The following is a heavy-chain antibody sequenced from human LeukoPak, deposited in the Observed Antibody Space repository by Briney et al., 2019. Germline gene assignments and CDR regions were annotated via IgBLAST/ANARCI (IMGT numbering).Heavy chain of an antibody. D-gene: IGHD4-23*01. V-gene: IGHV4-59*01. CDR3: ARDRRWAFDY. J-gene: IGHJ4*02. CDR1: GGSISSYY. CDR2: IYYSGST. Sequence: PSETLSLTCTVSGGSISSYYWSWLRQPPGKGLEWIGYIYYSGSTNYNPSLKSRVTISVDTSKNQFSLKLSSVTAADTAVYYCARDRRWAFDYWGQGTLVTVSS.